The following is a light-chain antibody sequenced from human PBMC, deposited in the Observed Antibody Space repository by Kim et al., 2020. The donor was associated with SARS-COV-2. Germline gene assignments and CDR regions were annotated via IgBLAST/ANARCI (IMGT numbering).Light chain of an antibody. V-gene: IGLV3-21*04. CDR1: NIGSKS. J-gene: IGLJ3*02. CDR2: YNV. Sequence: SYELTQPPSMSLAPGTTARITCGGDNIGSKSVHWYQQKPGQAPILVIYYNVDRPSGIPERFSGANSGNPATLTISRVEAGDEADYYCHVWDSDSDQGVFGGGTKLTVL. CDR3: HVWDSDSDQGV.